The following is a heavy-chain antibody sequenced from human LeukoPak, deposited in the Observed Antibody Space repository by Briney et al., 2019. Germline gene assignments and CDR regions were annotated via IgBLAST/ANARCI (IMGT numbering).Heavy chain of an antibody. D-gene: IGHD4-17*01. J-gene: IGHJ4*02. V-gene: IGHV3-21*01. CDR2: ISSSSSYI. CDR3: VGATGFAY. CDR1: GFTFSSYS. Sequence: GSLRLSCAASGFTFSSYSMNWVRQAPGKGLEWVSCISSSSSYIYSADSVKGRFTISRDNAKNSLYLQMNSLRAEDTAVYYCVGATGFAYWGQGTLVTVSS.